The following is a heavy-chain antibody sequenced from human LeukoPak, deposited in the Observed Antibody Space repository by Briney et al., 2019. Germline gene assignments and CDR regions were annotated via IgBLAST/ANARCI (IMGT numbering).Heavy chain of an antibody. CDR2: ISDDGSSK. J-gene: IGHJ6*04. Sequence: PGRSLGLSCYASGFSFSTYDMHWVRQAPGKGLEWVPVISDDGSSKQYADSVKGRFSISRDNSENFLYLQMNSLRAEDTAVYYCARDLGSYSSCWYGAYYYGMDVWGKGTTVTVSS. CDR3: ARDLGSYSSCWYGAYYYGMDV. CDR1: GFSFSTYD. V-gene: IGHV3-30*03. D-gene: IGHD6-13*01.